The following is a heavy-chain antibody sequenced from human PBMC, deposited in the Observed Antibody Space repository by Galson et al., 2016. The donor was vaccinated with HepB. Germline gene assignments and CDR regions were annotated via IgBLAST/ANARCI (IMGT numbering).Heavy chain of an antibody. CDR2: IHDSGST. Sequence: SETLSLTCTVSGASISSDCWSWIRQSPEKGLEWMGYIHDSGSTKHNPSLRGRVTISVDTSNNQLSLKLRTVTAAGTAAYYCARHYFGSGSYRFDPWGQGTVVTVSS. J-gene: IGHJ5*02. D-gene: IGHD3-10*01. V-gene: IGHV4-59*08. CDR3: ARHYFGSGSYRFDP. CDR1: GASISSDC.